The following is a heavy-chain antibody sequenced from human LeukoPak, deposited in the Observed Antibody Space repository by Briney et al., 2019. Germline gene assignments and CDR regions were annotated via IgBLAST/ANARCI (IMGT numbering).Heavy chain of an antibody. V-gene: IGHV4-39*01. CDR2: IYYSGSV. D-gene: IGHD4-23*01. Sequence: SETLSLTCSVSGGSVSSRTYYWGWIRQPPGKGLEWIGSIYYSGSVNYNPSLKTRVTISADTSKNQLSLKLTSVTAADTALYYCARQGSGGRALDIWGQGTMVTVSS. J-gene: IGHJ3*02. CDR3: ARQGSGGRALDI. CDR1: GGSVSSRTYY.